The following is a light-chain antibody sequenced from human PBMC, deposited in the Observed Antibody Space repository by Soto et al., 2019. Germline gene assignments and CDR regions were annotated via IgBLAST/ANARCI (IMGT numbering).Light chain of an antibody. CDR3: QQHKDYPLT. Sequence: EIQLTQSPATLSFSIGDRATISCRASQSINSCLAWYQQKPGRPPKLLIYDVSFLATGAPSRFSGSGSGTDFTLTISSLQPEDFATYYCQQHKDYPLTFGQGSKVEIK. J-gene: IGKJ3*01. CDR1: QSINSC. CDR2: DVS. V-gene: IGKV1-5*01.